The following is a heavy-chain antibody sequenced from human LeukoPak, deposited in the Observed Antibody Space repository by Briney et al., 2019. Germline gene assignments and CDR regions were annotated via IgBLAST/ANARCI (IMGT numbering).Heavy chain of an antibody. Sequence: GGSMRLSCAPSGFTFTSHSMNCDRQAPRNGMEWVSSISSSSSKIHYADSGKGRFTICRDNAKSSLYLQMNSLRAEDTAVYYCARDWSGYSHDAFDIWGQGTMVTVSS. D-gene: IGHD3-3*01. J-gene: IGHJ3*02. CDR1: GFTFTSHS. CDR3: ARDWSGYSHDAFDI. CDR2: ISSSSSKI. V-gene: IGHV3-21*01.